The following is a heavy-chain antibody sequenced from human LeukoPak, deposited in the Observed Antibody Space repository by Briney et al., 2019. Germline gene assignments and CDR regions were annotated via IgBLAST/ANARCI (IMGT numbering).Heavy chain of an antibody. CDR3: ARDPTMVRGVIPEYNWFDP. D-gene: IGHD3-10*01. J-gene: IGHJ5*02. CDR2: IYHSGST. V-gene: IGHV4-38-2*02. CDR1: GYSISNGYY. Sequence: PSETLSLTCTVSGYSISNGYYWGWIWQPPGKGLEWIGSIYHSGSTYYNPSLKSRVTISGDTSRSQFSLKLSSVTAADTAVYYCARDPTMVRGVIPEYNWFDPWGQGTLVTVSS.